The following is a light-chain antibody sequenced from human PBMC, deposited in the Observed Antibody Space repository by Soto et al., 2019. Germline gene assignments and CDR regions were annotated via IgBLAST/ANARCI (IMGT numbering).Light chain of an antibody. CDR1: QSVSNNY. CDR3: QQYGSSGT. J-gene: IGKJ1*01. Sequence: DTMLTQSAGTLSLSPGERATLSCRASQSVSNNYLAWYQQKPGQAPRLLIYGASNRATGIPDRFSGSGSGTDFTLTISRLEPEDFAVYYCQQYGSSGTFGQGTKVDIK. V-gene: IGKV3-20*01. CDR2: GAS.